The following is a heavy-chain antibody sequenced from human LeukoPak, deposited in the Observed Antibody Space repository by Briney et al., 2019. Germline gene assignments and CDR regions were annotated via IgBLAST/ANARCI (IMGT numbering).Heavy chain of an antibody. CDR2: INPSGGST. V-gene: IGHV1-46*01. J-gene: IGHJ4*02. CDR1: GYTFTRYF. CDR3: AKEGGGGIDIEPSFDY. D-gene: IGHD2-15*01. Sequence: ASVKVSCKSSGYTFTRYFIHWVRQAPGRGLEWMGTINPSGGSTGYAQKFQGRVTMTRDTSTSTVYMELSSLRSEDTAVYYCAKEGGGGIDIEPSFDYWGQGTLVTVSS.